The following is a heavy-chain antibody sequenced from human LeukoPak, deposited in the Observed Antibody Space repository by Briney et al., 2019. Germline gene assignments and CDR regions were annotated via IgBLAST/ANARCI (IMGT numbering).Heavy chain of an antibody. D-gene: IGHD2-15*01. CDR3: ARRRISYYYMDV. CDR2: INHSGST. CDR1: GGSFSGYY. J-gene: IGHJ6*03. V-gene: IGHV4-34*01. Sequence: SETLPLTCAVYGGSFSGYYWSWIRQPPGKGLEWIGEINHSGSTNYNPSLKSRVTISVDTSKNQFSLKLSSVTAADTAVYYCARRRISYYYMDVWGKGTTVTISS.